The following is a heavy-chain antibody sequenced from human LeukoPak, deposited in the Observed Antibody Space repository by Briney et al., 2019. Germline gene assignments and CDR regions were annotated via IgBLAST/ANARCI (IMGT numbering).Heavy chain of an antibody. CDR2: IYYSGST. J-gene: IGHJ3*02. CDR1: GGSISSSSYY. V-gene: IGHV4-39*01. CDR3: ARYPPVPNGGGAFDI. D-gene: IGHD3-16*01. Sequence: PSETLSLTCTVSGGSISSSSYYWGWIRQPPGKGLEWIGSIYYSGSTYYNPSLKSRVTISVDTSKNQFSLKLSSVTAADTAVYYCARYPPVPNGGGAFDIWGQGTMVTVSS.